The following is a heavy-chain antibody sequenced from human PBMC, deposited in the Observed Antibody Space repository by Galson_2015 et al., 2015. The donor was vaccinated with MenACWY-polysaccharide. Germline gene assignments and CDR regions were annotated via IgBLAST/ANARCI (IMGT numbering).Heavy chain of an antibody. CDR3: AREVVPAATYYYMDV. Sequence: SLRLSCAASGFSFKSYGMHWARQAPGKGLEWVAVISDDGTHKYYADSVKGRFTISRDNSRSTMYLQMNSLRAEDTALYYCAREVVPAATYYYMDVWGKG. D-gene: IGHD2-2*01. J-gene: IGHJ6*03. CDR1: GFSFKSYG. CDR2: ISDDGTHK. V-gene: IGHV3-30*03.